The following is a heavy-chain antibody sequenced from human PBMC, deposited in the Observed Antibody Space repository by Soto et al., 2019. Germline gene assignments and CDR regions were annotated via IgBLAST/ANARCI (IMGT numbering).Heavy chain of an antibody. J-gene: IGHJ6*03. CDR3: ARVLGYCSGGRCYHYYYYMDV. Sequence: SETLSLTCPVSGGSISSSSYYGGWIRQPPGKGLEWIGSIYYRGRTYYNPSPKSRVTISVDTSKHQFCLQLNSVTGVDTAIYYCARVLGYCSGGRCYHYYYYMDVWGKGTTVT. D-gene: IGHD2-15*01. V-gene: IGHV4-39*07. CDR1: GGSISSSSYY. CDR2: IYYRGRT.